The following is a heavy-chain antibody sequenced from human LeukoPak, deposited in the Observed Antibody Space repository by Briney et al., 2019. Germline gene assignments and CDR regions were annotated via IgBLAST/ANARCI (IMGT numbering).Heavy chain of an antibody. D-gene: IGHD3-22*01. Sequence: SETLSLTCTVSGGSISSYYWSWIRQPPGKGLEWIGYINYSGSTNYNPSLKSRVTISVDTSKNQFSLKLSSVTAADTAVYYCARAGYYDSSGYYPWAFDIWGQGTMVTVSS. J-gene: IGHJ3*02. CDR3: ARAGYYDSSGYYPWAFDI. CDR1: GGSISSYY. CDR2: INYSGST. V-gene: IGHV4-59*08.